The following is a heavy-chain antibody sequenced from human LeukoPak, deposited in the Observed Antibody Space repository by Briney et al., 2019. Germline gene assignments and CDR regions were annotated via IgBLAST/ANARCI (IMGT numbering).Heavy chain of an antibody. V-gene: IGHV4-39*01. CDR3: ARLWRAAIDY. CDR1: GASISSSSYY. CDR2: VYYYGNP. Sequence: SETLSLTCTVSGASISSSSYYWGYFRQPPGKGVEWIWSVYYYGNPYYNPSLKSRATISADTSKTQFSLKLPAVTAADTAVYYCARLWRAAIDYGGQGTLVAVSS. D-gene: IGHD1-1*01. J-gene: IGHJ4*02.